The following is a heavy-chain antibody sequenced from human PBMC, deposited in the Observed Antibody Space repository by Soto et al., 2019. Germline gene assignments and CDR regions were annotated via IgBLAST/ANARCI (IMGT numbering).Heavy chain of an antibody. Sequence: QVQLQESGPGLVKPSQTLSLTCTVSGGSISSGDYYWSWIRQPPGKGLEWIGYIYYSGSTYYNPSLKSRVTISVDTSKNQFSLKLSSVTAADTAVYYCAREGYCSGGSCSPRYYGMDVWGQGTTVTVSS. V-gene: IGHV4-30-4*01. CDR1: GGSISSGDYY. J-gene: IGHJ6*02. D-gene: IGHD2-15*01. CDR3: AREGYCSGGSCSPRYYGMDV. CDR2: IYYSGST.